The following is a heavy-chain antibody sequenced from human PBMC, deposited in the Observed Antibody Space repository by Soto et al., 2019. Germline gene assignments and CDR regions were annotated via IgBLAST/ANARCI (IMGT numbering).Heavy chain of an antibody. J-gene: IGHJ5*01. CDR2: ISDFNGYA. CDR1: GYSFHNSG. V-gene: IGHV1-18*01. Sequence: QVQLVQSGPELKKPGASVKVSCKTFGYSFHNSGISWVRQAPGQGLEWMGWISDFNGYADYAQKFQGRVITTADTFRHRAYMELRGLSSDDTAMYYCSKSATTWFASWGQGSTVTVSS. CDR3: SKSATTWFAS. D-gene: IGHD1-26*01.